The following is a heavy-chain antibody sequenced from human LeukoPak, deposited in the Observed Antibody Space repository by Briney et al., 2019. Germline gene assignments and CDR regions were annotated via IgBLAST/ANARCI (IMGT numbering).Heavy chain of an antibody. D-gene: IGHD3-22*01. CDR1: VGTLSSYA. V-gene: IGHV1-69*05. CDR3: ATAGGSSGYHNFDY. Sequence: ASVKVSCKASVGTLSSYAISWVRQAPGQGLEWMGGIIPIFGTANYAQKFQGRVTITTDESTSTAYMELSSLRSEDAAVYYCATAGGSSGYHNFDYWGQGTLVTVSS. J-gene: IGHJ4*02. CDR2: IIPIFGTA.